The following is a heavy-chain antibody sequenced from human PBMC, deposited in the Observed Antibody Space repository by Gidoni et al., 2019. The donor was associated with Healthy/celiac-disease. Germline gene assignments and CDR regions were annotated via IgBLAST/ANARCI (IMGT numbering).Heavy chain of an antibody. CDR2: ISYDGSNK. CDR3: ASAPRAAAGGSYYYYGMDV. V-gene: IGHV3-30*03. CDR1: GVTFSSYG. Sequence: QVQLVESGGGVVQPGRSLRLSCAASGVTFSSYGMHWVRQAPGKGLGWVAVISYDGSNKYYADSVKGRFTISRDNSKNTLYLQMNSLRAEDTAVYYCASAPRAAAGGSYYYYGMDVWGQGTTVTVSS. J-gene: IGHJ6*02. D-gene: IGHD6-13*01.